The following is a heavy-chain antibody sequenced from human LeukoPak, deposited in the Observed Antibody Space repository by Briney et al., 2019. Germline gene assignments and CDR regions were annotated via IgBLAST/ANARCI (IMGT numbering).Heavy chain of an antibody. CDR1: GGSISSSIYY. J-gene: IGHJ4*02. V-gene: IGHV4-39*01. D-gene: IGHD3-10*01. CDR2: IYYSGSI. Sequence: PSETLSLICSVSGGSISSSIYYWGWLRQAPGKGLEWIGSIYYSGSIYYNPSLMSRATICVDTSKNQFSLKLRSVTAADTAVYYCERRLGGSGSYYYWGQGTLVTVSS. CDR3: ERRLGGSGSYYY.